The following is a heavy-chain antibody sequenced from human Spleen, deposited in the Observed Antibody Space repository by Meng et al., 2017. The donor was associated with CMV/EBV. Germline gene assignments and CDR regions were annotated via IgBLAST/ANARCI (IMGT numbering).Heavy chain of an antibody. CDR2: ISGDGSSI. J-gene: IGHJ4*02. Sequence: GGSLRLSCAASGFSFSTYWRHWVRQVPGKGLVWVSRISGDGSSISHVDSVKGRFTISRDNAKNTAYLQMDSLRVEDTAVYYCRGSGWDDYWGQGTLVTVSS. CDR3: RGSGWDDY. D-gene: IGHD6-19*01. V-gene: IGHV3-74*01. CDR1: GFSFSTYW.